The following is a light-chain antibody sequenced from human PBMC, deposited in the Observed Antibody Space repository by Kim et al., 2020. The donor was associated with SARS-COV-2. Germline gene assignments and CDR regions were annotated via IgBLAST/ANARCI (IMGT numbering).Light chain of an antibody. J-gene: IGLJ3*02. CDR2: GDN. V-gene: IGLV6-57*03. CDR3: QSYDGSSPHWV. CDR1: RGSIARSY. Sequence: TVTISCTRSRGSIARSYVQWYQQRPGSAPTTVIFGDNQRPSAVPDRFSGSIDSSSNSASLTISGLQTEDEADYYCQSYDGSSPHWVFGGGTQLTVL.